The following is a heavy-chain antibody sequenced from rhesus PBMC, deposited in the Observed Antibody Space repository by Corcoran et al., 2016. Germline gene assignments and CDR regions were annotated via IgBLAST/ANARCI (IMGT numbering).Heavy chain of an antibody. V-gene: IGHV4-99*01. CDR3: ARRGYYYGLDS. CDR1: GFSLSRGYY. CDR2: IGGSSGST. Sequence: QVQLQESGPGLVKPSETLSLPCAGPGFSLSRGYYWGWLRQPPGKGLEWIGYIGGSSGSTYYNPSLKGRVTISKDTSKNQFSLKLSSVTAADTAVYYCARRGYYYGLDSWGQGVVVTVSS. J-gene: IGHJ6*01.